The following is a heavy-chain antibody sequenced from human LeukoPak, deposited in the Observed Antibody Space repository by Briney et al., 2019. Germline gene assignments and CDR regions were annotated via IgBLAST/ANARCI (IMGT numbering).Heavy chain of an antibody. D-gene: IGHD4-17*01. V-gene: IGHV1-2*02. Sequence: ASVKVSCKASGYTFTDYYMHWVRQAPGRGLEWMGWINPNSGGTNYAQKFQGRVTMTRDTSIRTAYMELSRLRSDDTAVYHCARSPYGVYYYYMDVWGKGTTVTVSS. CDR2: INPNSGGT. J-gene: IGHJ6*03. CDR1: GYTFTDYY. CDR3: ARSPYGVYYYYMDV.